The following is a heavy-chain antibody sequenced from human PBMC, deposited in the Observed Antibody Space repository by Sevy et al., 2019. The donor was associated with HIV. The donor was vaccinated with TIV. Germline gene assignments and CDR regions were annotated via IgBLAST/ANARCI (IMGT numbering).Heavy chain of an antibody. Sequence: VSVKVSCEASGYTFTSYGIIWVRQAPGQGREWMGWISAYNGNKNYAQRLQGRDTMTTDTSTSTAYMELTSLRSDDTAVYYCARGPRKYYDSSGYYYPPSYWGQGTLVTVSS. J-gene: IGHJ4*02. V-gene: IGHV1-18*01. CDR2: ISAYNGNK. CDR3: ARGPRKYYDSSGYYYPPSY. CDR1: GYTFTSYG. D-gene: IGHD3-22*01.